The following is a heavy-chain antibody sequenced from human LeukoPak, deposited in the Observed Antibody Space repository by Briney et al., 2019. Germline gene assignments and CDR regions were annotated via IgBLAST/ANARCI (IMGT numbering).Heavy chain of an antibody. J-gene: IGHJ4*02. CDR1: GGSISSYY. CDR3: ARGPYGSGSYYPLRGGYYFDY. Sequence: PSETLSLTCTVSGGSISSYYWSWIRQPPGKGLEWIGYIYYSGSTNYNPSLKSRVTITVDTSKNQFSLKLSSVTAADTAVYYCARGPYGSGSYYPLRGGYYFDYWGQGTLVTVSS. CDR2: IYYSGST. V-gene: IGHV4-59*12. D-gene: IGHD3-10*01.